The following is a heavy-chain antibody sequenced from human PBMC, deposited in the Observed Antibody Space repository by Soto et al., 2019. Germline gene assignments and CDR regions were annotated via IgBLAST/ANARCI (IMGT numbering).Heavy chain of an antibody. CDR3: ARGAPYVLRYFDWFSPVDY. Sequence: ASVKVSCKASGDTFKGYYMHWVLQAPGQGLDWMGWINPNSGGTNYAQKFQGRVTMTRDTSISTAYMELSRLRSDDTAVYYCARGAPYVLRYFDWFSPVDYWGQGTLVTVSS. CDR2: INPNSGGT. CDR1: GDTFKGYY. D-gene: IGHD3-9*01. J-gene: IGHJ4*02. V-gene: IGHV1-2*02.